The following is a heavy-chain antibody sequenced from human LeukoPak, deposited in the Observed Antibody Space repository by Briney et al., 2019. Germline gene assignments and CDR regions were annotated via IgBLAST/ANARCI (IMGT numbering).Heavy chain of an antibody. D-gene: IGHD1-26*01. V-gene: IGHV4-61*02. CDR3: ARDNAVVPGAWEVRHDY. CDR1: GGSLSSGSYY. CDR2: IYTSGST. Sequence: SQTLSLTCTVSGGSLSSGSYYWSWIRQPAGKGLEWIGRIYTSGSTNYNPSLKSRVTISVDTSKNQFSLKLSSVTAADTAVYYCARDNAVVPGAWEVRHDYWGQGTMVTVSS. J-gene: IGHJ4*02.